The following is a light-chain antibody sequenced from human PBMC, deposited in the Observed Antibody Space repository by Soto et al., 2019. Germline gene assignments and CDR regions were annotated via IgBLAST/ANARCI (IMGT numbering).Light chain of an antibody. Sequence: QSALTQPPSSSGSPGQSVTISCTGTSSDVGGYNYVSWYQQNPGKAPKLMISEVSKRPSGVPDRFSGSKSGNTASLTVSGLQAEDEADYYCSSFAGSNVVFGGGTKLTVL. CDR3: SSFAGSNVV. J-gene: IGLJ2*01. CDR1: SSDVGGYNY. V-gene: IGLV2-8*01. CDR2: EVS.